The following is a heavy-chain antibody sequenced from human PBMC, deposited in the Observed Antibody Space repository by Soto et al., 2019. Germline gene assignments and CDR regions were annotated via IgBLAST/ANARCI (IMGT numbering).Heavy chain of an antibody. CDR3: ARANSSGWYGGYYYYYYGMDV. V-gene: IGHV4-34*01. Sequence: KTSETLSLTCAVYGGSFSGYYWSWIRQPPGKGLEWIGEINHSGSTNYNPSLKSRVTISVDTSKNQFSLKLSSVTAADTAVYYCARANSSGWYGGYYYYYYGMDVWGQGTTVTVSS. D-gene: IGHD6-19*01. J-gene: IGHJ6*02. CDR1: GGSFSGYY. CDR2: INHSGST.